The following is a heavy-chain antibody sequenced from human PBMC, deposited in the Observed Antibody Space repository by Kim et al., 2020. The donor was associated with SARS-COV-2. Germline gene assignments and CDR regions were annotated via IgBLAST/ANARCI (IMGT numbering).Heavy chain of an antibody. J-gene: IGHJ6*02. V-gene: IGHV3-64*01. CDR2: ISSNGGST. CDR1: GFTFSSYA. CDR3: ARGASMDV. Sequence: GGSLRLSCAASGFTFSSYAMHWVRQAPGKGLEYVSAISSNGGSTYYANSVKGRFTISRDNSKNTLYLQMGSLRAEDMAVYYCARGASMDVWGQGTTVTVS.